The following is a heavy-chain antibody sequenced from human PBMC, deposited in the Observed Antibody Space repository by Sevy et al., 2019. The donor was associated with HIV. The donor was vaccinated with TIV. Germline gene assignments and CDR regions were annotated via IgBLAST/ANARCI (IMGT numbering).Heavy chain of an antibody. Sequence: ASVKVSCKTSGYTVTDYGIGWVRQAPGQGLEWVSWINPSDGNRNYAQRLQGRVTMTTDTSTSTAYMELWSLRSDDTAIYDCARDVTGNYYVDYWGQRTLITVSS. J-gene: IGHJ4*02. V-gene: IGHV1-18*01. D-gene: IGHD1-26*01. CDR2: INPSDGNR. CDR3: ARDVTGNYYVDY. CDR1: GYTVTDYG.